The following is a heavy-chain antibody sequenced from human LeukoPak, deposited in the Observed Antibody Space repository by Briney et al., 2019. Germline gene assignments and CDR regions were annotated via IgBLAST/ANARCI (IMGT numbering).Heavy chain of an antibody. CDR3: ARGGNFDY. V-gene: IGHV3-30-3*01. Sequence: PGGSLRLSCAASGFTFSSYAMHWVRQAPGKGLEWVAVISYDGSNKYYADSVKGRFTISRDNSKNTLYLQMNSLRAEDTAVYYCARGGNFDYWGQGTLVTVSS. D-gene: IGHD2-15*01. CDR1: GFTFSSYA. CDR2: ISYDGSNK. J-gene: IGHJ4*02.